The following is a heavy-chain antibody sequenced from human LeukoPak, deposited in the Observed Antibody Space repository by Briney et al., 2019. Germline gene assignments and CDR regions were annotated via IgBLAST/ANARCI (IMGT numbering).Heavy chain of an antibody. D-gene: IGHD5-24*01. CDR3: ARGGEMTTIWYYFDY. J-gene: IGHJ4*02. CDR2: IFYTGST. V-gene: IGHV4-61*01. Sequence: SETLLLTCTVPGYSISSGYYWGWIRQPPGQGREGIGYIFYTGSTNYNPSLKSRVTISVDTSKDQFSLKLSSVTAADTAVYYCARGGEMTTIWYYFDYWGQGTLVTVSS. CDR1: GYSISSGYY.